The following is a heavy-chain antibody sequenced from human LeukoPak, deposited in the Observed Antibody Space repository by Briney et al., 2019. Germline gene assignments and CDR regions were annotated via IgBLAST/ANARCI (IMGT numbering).Heavy chain of an antibody. D-gene: IGHD2-15*01. CDR3: ARGLYCSGGSCYPPDNWFDP. CDR2: ISPNSGGT. V-gene: IGHV1-2*02. CDR1: GYTFTGYY. Sequence: ASVKVSCKASGYTFTGYYIHWVRQAPGQGLEWMGWISPNSGGTNYAQQFQGRVTMTRDTSISTAYMELSSLRSEDTAVYYCARGLYCSGGSCYPPDNWFDPWGQGTLVTVSS. J-gene: IGHJ5*02.